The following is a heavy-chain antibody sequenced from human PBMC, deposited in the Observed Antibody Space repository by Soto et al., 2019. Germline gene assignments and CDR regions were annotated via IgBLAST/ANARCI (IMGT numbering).Heavy chain of an antibody. J-gene: IGHJ4*02. Sequence: QVQLVESGGGVVQPGRSLRLSCAASGFTFSSYAMHWVRQAPGKGLEWVAVISYDGSNKYYADSVKGRFTISRDNSKNTLYLQMNSMRAEDTAVYYCARDQGVRYFDWLYPPNFDYWGQGTLVTVSS. CDR1: GFTFSSYA. V-gene: IGHV3-30-3*01. D-gene: IGHD3-9*01. CDR2: ISYDGSNK. CDR3: ARDQGVRYFDWLYPPNFDY.